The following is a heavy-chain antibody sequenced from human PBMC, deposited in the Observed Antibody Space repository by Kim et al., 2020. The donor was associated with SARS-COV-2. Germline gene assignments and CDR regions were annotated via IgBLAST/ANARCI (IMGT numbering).Heavy chain of an antibody. Sequence: GGSLRLSCAASGFTFSSYGMHWVRQAPGKGLEWVAVISYDGSNKYYADSVKGRFTISRDNSKNTLYLQMNSLRAEDTAVYYCATDYYYGSGSYPVYGYFDLWGRGTLVTVSS. CDR1: GFTFSSYG. CDR2: ISYDGSNK. J-gene: IGHJ2*01. CDR3: ATDYYYGSGSYPVYGYFDL. D-gene: IGHD3-10*01. V-gene: IGHV3-30*03.